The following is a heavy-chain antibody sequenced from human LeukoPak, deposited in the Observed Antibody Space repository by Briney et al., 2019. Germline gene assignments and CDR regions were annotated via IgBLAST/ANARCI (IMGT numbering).Heavy chain of an antibody. CDR2: IYYSGNT. J-gene: IGHJ4*02. Sequence: SETLSLTCAVYGGSLSGYYWSWIRQAPGKGLEWIGYIYYSGNTNTYNPSLKSRATISLYTSRKYFSLELRSVTAADTAVYYCARGGSYGAYLDYWGQGALVIVSS. CDR3: ARGGSYGAYLDY. D-gene: IGHD1-26*01. CDR1: GGSLSGYY. V-gene: IGHV4-34*11.